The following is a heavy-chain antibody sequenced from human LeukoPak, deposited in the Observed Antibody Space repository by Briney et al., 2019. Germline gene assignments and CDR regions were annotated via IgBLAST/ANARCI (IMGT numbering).Heavy chain of an antibody. Sequence: GASVKVSCKASGYTFTSYYMHWVRQAPGQGLEWMGIINPSGGSTSYAQKFQGRVTMTRDTSTSTVYMELSSLRSEDTAVYYCARGPYYYDFWKEVWFDPWGQGTLVTVSS. CDR1: GYTFTSYY. J-gene: IGHJ5*02. D-gene: IGHD3-3*01. CDR2: INPSGGST. V-gene: IGHV1-46*01. CDR3: ARGPYYYDFWKEVWFDP.